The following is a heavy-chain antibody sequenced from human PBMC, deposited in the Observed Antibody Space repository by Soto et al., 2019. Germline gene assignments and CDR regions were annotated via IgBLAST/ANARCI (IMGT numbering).Heavy chain of an antibody. V-gene: IGHV4-59*08. Sequence: PSETLSLTCTVSCGSIRSYHWSWIRQPPGNGLDWIGYIYYSVSTNXXPSLKSRXXISVDTSKNHXSLKLTSVTAAHTAVYYFASAARAYYFDYWGQGTLVTGSS. CDR3: ASAARAYYFDY. CDR2: IYYSVST. CDR1: CGSIRSYH. J-gene: IGHJ4*02.